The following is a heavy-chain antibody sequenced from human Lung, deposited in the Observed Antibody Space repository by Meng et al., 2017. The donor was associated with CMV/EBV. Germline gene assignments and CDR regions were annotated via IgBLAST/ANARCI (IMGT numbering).Heavy chain of an antibody. V-gene: IGHV3-74*01. CDR2: INSDESTT. CDR1: GFTFSSYW. Sequence: ASGFTFSSYWMHGVRQAPGKGLVWVSRINSDESTTNYADSVKGRFTISRDNAKSTLYLQMNSLRAEDTAVYYCARDQGGSSRGVDYWGQGTLVTVSS. J-gene: IGHJ4*02. CDR3: ARDQGGSSRGVDY. D-gene: IGHD1-26*01.